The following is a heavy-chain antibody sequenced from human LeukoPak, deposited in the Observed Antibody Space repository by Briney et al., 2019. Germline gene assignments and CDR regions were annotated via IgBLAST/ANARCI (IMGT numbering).Heavy chain of an antibody. J-gene: IGHJ4*02. Sequence: GGSLRLSCADSGFTFSNYWMSWVRQAPGKGLEGVANMNQDGSEKYYVDSVKGRFTISRDNAKNSLYLQMNSPRAEDTAVYYCARESHATFDYWGQGTLVIVSS. CDR3: ARESHATFDY. D-gene: IGHD1-26*01. V-gene: IGHV3-7*01. CDR2: MNQDGSEK. CDR1: GFTFSNYW.